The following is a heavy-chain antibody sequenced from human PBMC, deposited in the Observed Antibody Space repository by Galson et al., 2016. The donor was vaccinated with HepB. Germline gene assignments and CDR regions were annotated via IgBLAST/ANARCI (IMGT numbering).Heavy chain of an antibody. CDR2: INPSGGST. D-gene: IGHD6-19*01. Sequence: SVKVSCKASGYTFTSYYMHWVRQAPGQGLEWMGIINPSGGSTSYAQKFQGRVTMTRDTSTSTVYMELSSLRSEDTAVYYCARGLRYSSGWYSVLFAFDIWGQGTMVTVPS. V-gene: IGHV1-46*03. J-gene: IGHJ3*02. CDR3: ARGLRYSSGWYSVLFAFDI. CDR1: GYTFTSYY.